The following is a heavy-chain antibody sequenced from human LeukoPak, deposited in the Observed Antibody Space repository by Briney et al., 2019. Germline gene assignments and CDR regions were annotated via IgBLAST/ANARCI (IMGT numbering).Heavy chain of an antibody. CDR1: GFTFSSYA. Sequence: GGSLRLSCAASGFTFSSYAMSWVRQAPWKGLEWVSAISGSGGSTYYADSVKGRFTISRDNSKNTLYLQMNSLRAEDTAVYYCAKDLSGSPGYYYGMDVWGQGTTVTVSS. J-gene: IGHJ6*02. CDR2: ISGSGGST. V-gene: IGHV3-23*01. D-gene: IGHD3-10*01. CDR3: AKDLSGSPGYYYGMDV.